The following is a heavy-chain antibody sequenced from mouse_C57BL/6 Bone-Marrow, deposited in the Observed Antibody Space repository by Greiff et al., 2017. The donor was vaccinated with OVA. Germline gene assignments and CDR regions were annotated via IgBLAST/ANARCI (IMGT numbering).Heavy chain of an antibody. CDR2: INPYNGGT. Sequence: EVQLQQSGPVLVKPGASVKMSCKASGYTFTDYYMNWVKQSHGKSLEWIGVINPYNGGTSYNQKFKGKATLTVDKSSSTAYMELNSLTSEDSAVYYCARRHWAYAMDYWGQGTSVTVSS. CDR3: ARRHWAYAMDY. J-gene: IGHJ4*01. V-gene: IGHV1-19*01. D-gene: IGHD4-1*01. CDR1: GYTFTDYY.